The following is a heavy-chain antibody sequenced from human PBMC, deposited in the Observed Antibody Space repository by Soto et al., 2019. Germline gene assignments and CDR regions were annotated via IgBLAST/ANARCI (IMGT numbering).Heavy chain of an antibody. D-gene: IGHD3-22*01. CDR2: INHSGST. J-gene: IGHJ4*02. V-gene: IGHV4-34*01. Sequence: ASETLSLTCAVYGGSFSGYYWSWIRQPPGKGLEWIGEINHSGSTNYNPSLKSRVTISVDTSKNQFSLNLSSVTAADTAVYYCARVYYDSSGYYQRVYFDYWGQGTLVTVSS. CDR1: GGSFSGYY. CDR3: ARVYYDSSGYYQRVYFDY.